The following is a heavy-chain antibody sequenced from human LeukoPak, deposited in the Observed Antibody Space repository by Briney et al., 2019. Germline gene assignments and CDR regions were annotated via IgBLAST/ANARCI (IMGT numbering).Heavy chain of an antibody. J-gene: IGHJ6*03. CDR3: AKDYVHGGSRPSWLIFNGPSYCYYYMDV. D-gene: IGHD3-3*02. V-gene: IGHV3-48*03. CDR1: GFTFSSYE. Sequence: PGGSLRLSCAASGFTFSSYERNWVRQAPGKGLEGVSYISRSGSTRYYADSVKGRFTISRENAKNSLYLQMNSLRTEDTDVYYCAKDYVHGGSRPSWLIFNGPSYCYYYMDVWGKGTTVTISS. CDR2: ISRSGSTR.